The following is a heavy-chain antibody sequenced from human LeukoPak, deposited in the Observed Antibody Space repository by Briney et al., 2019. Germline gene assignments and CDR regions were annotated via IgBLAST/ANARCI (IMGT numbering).Heavy chain of an antibody. CDR1: GFTFSSYS. CDR3: AREFSSSWYAGAIGTVDY. D-gene: IGHD6-13*01. J-gene: IGHJ4*02. Sequence: SGGSLRLSCAASGFTFSSYSMNWVRQAPGKGLEWVSSISSSSSYIYYADSVKGRFTISRDNAKNSLYLQMNSLRAEDTAVYYCAREFSSSWYAGAIGTVDYWGQGTLVTVSS. V-gene: IGHV3-21*01. CDR2: ISSSSSYI.